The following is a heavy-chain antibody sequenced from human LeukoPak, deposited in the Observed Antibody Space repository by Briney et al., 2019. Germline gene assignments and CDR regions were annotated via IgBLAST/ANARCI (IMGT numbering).Heavy chain of an antibody. CDR3: ARGEYTSGTFRGYYFDY. V-gene: IGHV3-23*01. J-gene: IGHJ4*02. CDR2: ISGSGGRT. D-gene: IGHD1-1*01. CDR1: GFTFSSYA. Sequence: GGSLRLSCAASGFTFSSYAMSWVRQAPGKGLEWVSGISGSGGRTYYADSVKGRFTISRDISKNTPYLQMNSLRAEDTAVYSCARGEYTSGTFRGYYFDYWGQGTLVTVSS.